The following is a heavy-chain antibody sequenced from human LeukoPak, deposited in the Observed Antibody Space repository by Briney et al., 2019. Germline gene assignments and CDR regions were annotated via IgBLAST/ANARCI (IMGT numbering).Heavy chain of an antibody. Sequence: ASVKVSCKTSGYTFTDYYIHWVRQAPGQGLEWMGWINPNSGGTNYAQKFQGRVTMTRDTSISTAYMELSRLRSDDTAVYYCARDVNPCSGGSCYPNWFDPWGQGTLVTVSS. D-gene: IGHD2-15*01. CDR1: GYTFTDYY. CDR3: ARDVNPCSGGSCYPNWFDP. J-gene: IGHJ5*02. V-gene: IGHV1-2*02. CDR2: INPNSGGT.